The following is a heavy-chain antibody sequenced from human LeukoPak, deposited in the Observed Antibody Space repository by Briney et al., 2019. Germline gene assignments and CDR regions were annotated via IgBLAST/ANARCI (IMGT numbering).Heavy chain of an antibody. V-gene: IGHV4-59*08. CDR2: IYYTGSS. J-gene: IGHJ4*02. D-gene: IGHD3-10*01. CDR3: ARHQDTSGWGTFPLDY. CDR1: GGSIRNYY. Sequence: SESLSLTCTVSGGSIRNYYWSWIRQPPGKGLEWIAYIYYTGSSNYNPSPKSRVTISVDTSKNQFSLKLSSVTAADTAVYYCARHQDTSGWGTFPLDYWGQGTLVTVS.